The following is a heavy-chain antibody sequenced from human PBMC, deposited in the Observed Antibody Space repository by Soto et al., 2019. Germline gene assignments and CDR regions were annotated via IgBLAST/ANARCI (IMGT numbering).Heavy chain of an antibody. J-gene: IGHJ4*02. CDR2: ITPFNGDV. Sequence: ASVKVSCKALGNTFTYRYLHWVRQAPGQALEWMGWITPFNGDVHYAQKFQERVTITRDRSINTAYMQMSSLRSEDTAMYFCASGGAGSGTFTWELPDHWGQGTLVTVSS. V-gene: IGHV1-45*02. CDR3: ASGGAGSGTFTWELPDH. D-gene: IGHD1-26*01. CDR1: GNTFTYRY.